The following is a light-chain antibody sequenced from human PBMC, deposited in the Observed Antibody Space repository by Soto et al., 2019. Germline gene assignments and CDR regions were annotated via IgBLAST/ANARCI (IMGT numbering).Light chain of an antibody. CDR1: QSIKNY. Sequence: DIQMTQSPSSLSASVGDRVIITCRASQSIKNYLNWYQQKPGKAPKLLIYAASSLQSGAPSRFSGSGSGTDFTLTISSLQSEDFAVYYCQQYNDWPLLTFGGGTKVDIK. V-gene: IGKV1-39*01. J-gene: IGKJ4*01. CDR3: QQYNDWPLLT. CDR2: AAS.